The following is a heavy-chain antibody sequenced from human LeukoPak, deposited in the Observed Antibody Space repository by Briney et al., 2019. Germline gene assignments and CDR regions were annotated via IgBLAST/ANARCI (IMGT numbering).Heavy chain of an antibody. J-gene: IGHJ5*02. CDR2: INTNTGNP. Sequence: ASVKVSCKASGSTFTSYAMNWVRQAPGQGLEWMGCINTNTGNPTYAQGFTGRFVFSLDTSVSTAYLRISSLKAEDTAVYYCARDHSYSSSWYGWFDPWGQGTLVTVSS. D-gene: IGHD6-13*01. V-gene: IGHV7-4-1*02. CDR1: GSTFTSYA. CDR3: ARDHSYSSSWYGWFDP.